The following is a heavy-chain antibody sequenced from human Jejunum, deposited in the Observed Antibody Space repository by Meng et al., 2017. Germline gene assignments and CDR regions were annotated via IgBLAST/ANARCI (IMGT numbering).Heavy chain of an antibody. J-gene: IGHJ4*02. V-gene: IGHV3-23*01. CDR1: GFTFSTYA. Sequence: GESLKISCAASGFTFSTYAMSWVRQAPGKGLECVSFISGSGSNTYYADSVKGRFTISRDNSKSTLYLQMNSLGAEDTALYYCARARYYFDSSGYYDYWGQGILVTVSS. D-gene: IGHD3-22*01. CDR3: ARARYYFDSSGYYDY. CDR2: ISGSGSNT.